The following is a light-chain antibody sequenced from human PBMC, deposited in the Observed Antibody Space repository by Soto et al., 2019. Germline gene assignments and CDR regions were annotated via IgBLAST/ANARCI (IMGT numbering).Light chain of an antibody. CDR3: QQYENLPIT. J-gene: IGKJ5*01. CDR1: QTISSW. Sequence: DIQMTQSPSTLSGSVGDRVTITCRASQTISSWLAWYQQKPGKAPKLLIYAASSLQSGVPSRFSGSGSGTDFTLTISSLQPEDIATYYCQQYENLPITFGQGTRLEIK. V-gene: IGKV1-5*01. CDR2: AAS.